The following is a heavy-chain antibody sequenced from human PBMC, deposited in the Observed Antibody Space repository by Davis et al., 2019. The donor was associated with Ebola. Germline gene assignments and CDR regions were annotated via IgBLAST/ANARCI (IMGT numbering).Heavy chain of an antibody. CDR1: GFTFSSYD. D-gene: IGHD2-15*01. Sequence: PAGSLRLSCAASGFTFSSYDMHWVRQATGKGLEWVSAIGTAGDPYYPGSVKGRFTISRDNSKNTLYLQMNSLRAEDTAVYYCARDQVVAATSGYYYMDVWGKGTTVTVSS. V-gene: IGHV3-13*05. CDR3: ARDQVVAATSGYYYMDV. CDR2: IGTAGDP. J-gene: IGHJ6*03.